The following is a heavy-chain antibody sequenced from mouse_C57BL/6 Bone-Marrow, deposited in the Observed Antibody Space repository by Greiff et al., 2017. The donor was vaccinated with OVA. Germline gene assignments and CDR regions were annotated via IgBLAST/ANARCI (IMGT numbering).Heavy chain of an antibody. Sequence: EVQLVESGPGLVKPSQSLSLTCSVTGYSITSGYYWNWIRQFPGNKLEWMGYISYDGSNNYNPSLKNRISITRDTSKNQFFLKLNSVTTEDTATYYCARGYGSRSYAMDYWGQGTSVTVSS. CDR1: GYSITSGYY. D-gene: IGHD1-1*01. CDR3: ARGYGSRSYAMDY. V-gene: IGHV3-6*01. CDR2: ISYDGSN. J-gene: IGHJ4*01.